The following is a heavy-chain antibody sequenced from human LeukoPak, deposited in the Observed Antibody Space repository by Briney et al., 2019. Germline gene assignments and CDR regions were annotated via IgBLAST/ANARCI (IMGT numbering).Heavy chain of an antibody. V-gene: IGHV3-30*18. CDR3: AKGPDGFLDY. D-gene: IGHD5-24*01. Sequence: GGSLRLSCAASGFTFSSYGMHWVRQAPGKGPEWVAVISYDGNNQYYADSVKGRFTISRDNSKNTLYLQMNSLRAEDTAVYYCAKGPDGFLDYWGQGTLVTVSS. J-gene: IGHJ4*02. CDR1: GFTFSSYG. CDR2: ISYDGNNQ.